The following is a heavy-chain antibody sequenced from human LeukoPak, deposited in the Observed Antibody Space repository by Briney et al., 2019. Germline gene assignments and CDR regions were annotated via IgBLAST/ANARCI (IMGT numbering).Heavy chain of an antibody. J-gene: IGHJ6*02. CDR3: ARVVAAPSYYYYGMDV. CDR2: ISWNSGSI. D-gene: IGHD2-15*01. CDR1: GFTFDDYA. Sequence: GRSLRLSCAASGFTFDDYAMHWVRQAPGKGLEWVSGISWNSGSIGYADSVKGRFTISRDNSKNTLYLQMNSLRAEDTAVYYCARVVAAPSYYYYGMDVWGQGTTVTVSS. V-gene: IGHV3-9*01.